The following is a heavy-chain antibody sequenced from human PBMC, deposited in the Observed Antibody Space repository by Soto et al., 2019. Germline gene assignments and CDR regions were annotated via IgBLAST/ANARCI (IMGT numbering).Heavy chain of an antibody. CDR1: GESISSSSYY. V-gene: IGHV4-39*01. Sequence: PSDTLSLTCIVSGESISSSSYYWGWIRQPPGKGLEWIGSIYYSGRTYYNPSFKSRVTISIDTSKNQFSLKLSSVTATDTAVYYCARQRTTVVTQAYFDHWGQGALVTSPQ. CDR3: ARQRTTVVTQAYFDH. CDR2: IYYSGRT. D-gene: IGHD2-21*02. J-gene: IGHJ4*02.